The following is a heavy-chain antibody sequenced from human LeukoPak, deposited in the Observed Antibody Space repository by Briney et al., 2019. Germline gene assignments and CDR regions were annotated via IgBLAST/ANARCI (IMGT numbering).Heavy chain of an antibody. V-gene: IGHV4-30-4*08. CDR1: GGSISSGDYY. D-gene: IGHD5-18*01. J-gene: IGHJ6*03. CDR3: ARQWEDTAMVFYYYMDV. CDR2: IYYSGST. Sequence: PSETLSLTCTVSGGSISSGDYYWSWIRQPPGKGLEWIGYIYYSGSTYYNPSLKSRVTISVDTSKNQFSLKLSSVTAADTAVYYCARQWEDTAMVFYYYMDVWGKGTTVTVSS.